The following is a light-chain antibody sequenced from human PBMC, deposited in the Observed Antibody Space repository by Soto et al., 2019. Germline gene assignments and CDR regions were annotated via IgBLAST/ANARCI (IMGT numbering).Light chain of an antibody. CDR2: DAS. CDR3: QQHSNLFT. Sequence: EIVLTQSPATLSLSPGERATLSCRASQSLSNFLAWYQQKPGQAPRLLIYDASNRATGSPVRFSGSWSGTDFLLTISSLEPEVFADYYCQQHSNLFTFGPGTTVEIK. V-gene: IGKV3-11*01. CDR1: QSLSNF. J-gene: IGKJ3*01.